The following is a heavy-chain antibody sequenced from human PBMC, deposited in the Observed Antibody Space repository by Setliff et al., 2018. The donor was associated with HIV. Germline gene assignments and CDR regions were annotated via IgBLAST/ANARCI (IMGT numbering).Heavy chain of an antibody. D-gene: IGHD3-3*01. CDR2: VTNTGDT. J-gene: IGHJ5*02. Sequence: KPSETLSLTCTVSGDSINTPFWWNWIRQPAGKGLEWIGRVTNTGDTSYNPSLKSRVTISMDTSKNLFSLKLTSVTAADTAVYFCAKGSGPPWFDPWGQGTLVTVS. CDR1: GDSINTPFW. V-gene: IGHV4-4*07. CDR3: AKGSGPPWFDP.